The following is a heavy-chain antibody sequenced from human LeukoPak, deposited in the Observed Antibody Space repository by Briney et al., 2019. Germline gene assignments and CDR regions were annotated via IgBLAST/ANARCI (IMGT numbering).Heavy chain of an antibody. CDR2: IYHSGST. V-gene: IGHV4-4*02. D-gene: IGHD3-10*01. CDR3: ARLEAYYGSGSPYPYYYYYMDV. CDR1: GGSISSSNW. J-gene: IGHJ6*03. Sequence: SGTPSLTCAVSGGSISSSNWWSWVRQPPGKGLEWIGEIYHSGSTNYNPSLKSRVTISVDTSKNQFSLKLSSVTAADTAVYYCARLEAYYGSGSPYPYYYYYMDVWGKGTTVTISS.